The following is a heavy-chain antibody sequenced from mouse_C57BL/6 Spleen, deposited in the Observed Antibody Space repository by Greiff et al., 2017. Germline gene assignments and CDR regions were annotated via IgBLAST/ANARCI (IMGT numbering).Heavy chain of an antibody. CDR1: GYTFTSYW. D-gene: IGHD2-3*01. J-gene: IGHJ4*01. CDR2: IHPNSGST. CDR3: ARFYDGYAMDY. Sequence: QVQLQQPGAELVKPGASVKLSCKASGYTFTSYWMHWVKQRPGQGLEWIGMIHPNSGSTNYNEKFKSKATLTVDKSSSTAYMQLSSLTSEDSAVYDCARFYDGYAMDYWGQGTSVTVSS. V-gene: IGHV1-64*01.